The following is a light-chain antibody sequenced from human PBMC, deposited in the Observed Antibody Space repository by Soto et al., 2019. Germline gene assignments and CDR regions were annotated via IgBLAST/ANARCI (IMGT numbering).Light chain of an antibody. CDR2: DAS. CDR1: QSVSSNY. J-gene: IGKJ1*01. Sequence: EIVLTQSPGTLSLSPGERATLSCRASQSVSSNYLAWYQQKPGQAPRLLIYDASSRATGIPDRFSGSGSETDFTLTISRLEPEDFAVYYYQQYCSSPWTFGQGPKVELK. CDR3: QQYCSSPWT. V-gene: IGKV3-20*01.